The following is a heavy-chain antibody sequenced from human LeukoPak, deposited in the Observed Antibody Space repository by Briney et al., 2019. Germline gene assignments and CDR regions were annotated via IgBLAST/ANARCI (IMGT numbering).Heavy chain of an antibody. J-gene: IGHJ5*02. CDR1: GFTFTSCG. V-gene: IGHV3-23*01. CDR3: AKGEGQWLVRWFDP. Sequence: PGGSLRLSCAASGFTFTSCGMSWVRQAPGKGLEWVSTLNNIGGEIYYADSVKGRFTISRDDSKNTLSLQMTSLRAEDTAVYYCAKGEGQWLVRWFDPWGQGTLVTVSS. D-gene: IGHD6-19*01. CDR2: LNNIGGEI.